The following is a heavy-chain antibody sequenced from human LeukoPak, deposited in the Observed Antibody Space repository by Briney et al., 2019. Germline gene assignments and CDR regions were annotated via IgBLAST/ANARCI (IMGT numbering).Heavy chain of an antibody. CDR1: GGTFSSYT. CDR2: IIPILGIA. J-gene: IGHJ4*02. CDR3: ARGSKEGATMDFSFDY. Sequence: SVKVSCKASGGTFSSYTISWVRQAPGQGLEWMGRIIPILGIANYAQKFQGRVTITADKSTSTAYMELSSLRSEDTAVYYCARGSKEGATMDFSFDYWGQGTLVTVSS. D-gene: IGHD5-24*01. V-gene: IGHV1-69*02.